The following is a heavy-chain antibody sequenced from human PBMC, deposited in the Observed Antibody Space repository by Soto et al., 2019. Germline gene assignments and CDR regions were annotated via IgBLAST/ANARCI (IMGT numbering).Heavy chain of an antibody. CDR2: IVYSVSA. Sequence: SETLFLSCTVSGASIASSAYYWAWIRPPPEKRLEWMASIVYSVSAYYNPSLAGRVSMSLGTSKNQFTLRPNSVSAADTAVYFCARPGGDFVLPRDYWGPGTLVTVSS. CDR3: ARPGGDFVLPRDY. V-gene: IGHV4-39*01. J-gene: IGHJ4*02. D-gene: IGHD2-21*01. CDR1: GASIASSAYY.